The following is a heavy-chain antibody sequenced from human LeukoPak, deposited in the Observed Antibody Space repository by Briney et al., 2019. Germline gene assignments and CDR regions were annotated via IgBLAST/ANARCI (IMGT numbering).Heavy chain of an antibody. V-gene: IGHV3-30*04. J-gene: IGHJ6*03. CDR3: ARGQKGPYYYYMDV. Sequence: PGGSLRLSCAASGFTFSSYVMHWVRQAPGKGLEWVAIISYDGSNEYYADSVKGRFTISRDNSKNTLYLQMNSLRAADTAVYYCARGQKGPYYYYMDVWGKGTTVTISS. CDR1: GFTFSSYV. CDR2: ISYDGSNE.